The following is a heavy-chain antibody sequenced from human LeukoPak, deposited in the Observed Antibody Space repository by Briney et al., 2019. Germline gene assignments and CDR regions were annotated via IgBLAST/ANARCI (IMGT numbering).Heavy chain of an antibody. Sequence: WASVKVSCKASGYTFTSYGISWVRQAPGQGLEWMGWISAYNGNTNYAQKLQGRVTMTTDTSTSTAYMELRSLRSDDTAVYYCARDQVAKASHGDYGLEGYWGQGTLVTVSS. V-gene: IGHV1-18*01. D-gene: IGHD4-17*01. CDR2: ISAYNGNT. CDR1: GYTFTSYG. CDR3: ARDQVAKASHGDYGLEGY. J-gene: IGHJ4*02.